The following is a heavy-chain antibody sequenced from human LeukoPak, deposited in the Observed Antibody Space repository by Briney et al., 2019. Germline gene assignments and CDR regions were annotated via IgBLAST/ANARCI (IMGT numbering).Heavy chain of an antibody. Sequence: GGSLRLSCAASGFTFSSYWMHWVRQAPGKGLVWVSRINSDGSSTSYADSVKGRFTISRDNAKNTLYLQMNSLRAEDTAVYYCASVAGYNGFDPWGQGTLVTVSS. D-gene: IGHD6-19*01. J-gene: IGHJ5*02. CDR3: ASVAGYNGFDP. CDR2: INSDGSST. V-gene: IGHV3-74*01. CDR1: GFTFSSYW.